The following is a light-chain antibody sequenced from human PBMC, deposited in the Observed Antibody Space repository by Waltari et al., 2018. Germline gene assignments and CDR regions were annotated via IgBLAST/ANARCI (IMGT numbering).Light chain of an antibody. J-gene: IGKJ1*01. CDR1: QSIGSN. CDR3: QQYNNWPET. Sequence: DIVMTQSPATLSVSPGERATLSCRASQSIGSNLAWYQHKPGQAPRFLIYGASTRATGIPARFSGSGSGTEFTLTISSLQSADFAVYHCQQYNNWPETFGQGTKVEIK. V-gene: IGKV3-15*01. CDR2: GAS.